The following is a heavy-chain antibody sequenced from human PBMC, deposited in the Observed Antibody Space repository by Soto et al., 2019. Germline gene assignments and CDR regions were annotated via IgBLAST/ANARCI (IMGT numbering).Heavy chain of an antibody. CDR2: IYYNGDT. CDR3: VSLAGYTGYPDG. J-gene: IGHJ4*02. CDR1: GGSFSSGGYY. Sequence: TLSLPCSVSGGSFSSGGYYWSWIRQYPGKGLEWIGYIYYNGDTYYDPFLKSRVTISRDTSKNQFSQKVRSVTDEDKAVYYCVSLAGYTGYPDGWGQGTLVTVS. V-gene: IGHV4-31*03. D-gene: IGHD5-12*01.